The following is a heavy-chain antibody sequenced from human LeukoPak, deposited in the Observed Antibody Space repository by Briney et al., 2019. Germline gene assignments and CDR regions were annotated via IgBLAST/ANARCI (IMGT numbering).Heavy chain of an antibody. CDR3: ARVFYGSGSSSWVTGWFDP. Sequence: ASVKVSCKASGGTFSSYAISWVRQAPGQGLEWMGRIIPILGIANYAQKFQGRVTITADKSTSTAYMELSSLRAEDTAVYYCARVFYGSGSSSWVTGWFDPWGQGTLVTVSS. CDR1: GGTFSSYA. CDR2: IIPILGIA. V-gene: IGHV1-69*04. D-gene: IGHD3-10*01. J-gene: IGHJ5*02.